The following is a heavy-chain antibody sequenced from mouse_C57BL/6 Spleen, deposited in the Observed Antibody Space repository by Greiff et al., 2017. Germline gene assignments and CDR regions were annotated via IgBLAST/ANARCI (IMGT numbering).Heavy chain of an antibody. CDR3: ARFDDSYAMDY. CDR2: IYPGSGST. Sequence: QVQLQQSGAELVKPGASVKMSCKASGYTFTSYWITWVKQRPGQGLEWIGDIYPGSGSTNYNEKFKSKATLTVDTSSSTAYMQLSSLTSEDSAVYYCARFDDSYAMDYWGQGTSVTVSS. D-gene: IGHD2-3*01. CDR1: GYTFTSYW. V-gene: IGHV1-55*01. J-gene: IGHJ4*01.